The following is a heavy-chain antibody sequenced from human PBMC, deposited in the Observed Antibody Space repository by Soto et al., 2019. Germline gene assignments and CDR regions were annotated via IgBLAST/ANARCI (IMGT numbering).Heavy chain of an antibody. Sequence: QVQLVQSGAEVKKPGSSVKVSCKASGGTISSYAISWVRQAPGQGLAWMGGIIPIFSTANYAQKFQGRVTITADESTSTAYMDRSSPGAEDRAGYYCARAGGSPYYFDYWGPGTLVIVSS. V-gene: IGHV1-69*12. CDR1: GGTISSYA. D-gene: IGHD3-10*01. CDR3: ARAGGSPYYFDY. J-gene: IGHJ4*02. CDR2: IIPIFSTA.